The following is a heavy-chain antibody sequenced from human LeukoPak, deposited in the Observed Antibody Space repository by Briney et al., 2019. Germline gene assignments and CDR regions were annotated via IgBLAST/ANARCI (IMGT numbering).Heavy chain of an antibody. V-gene: IGHV4-61*02. CDR3: ARFARITVVRGVSGRRAFDP. CDR1: GGSISSGSYY. J-gene: IGHJ5*02. CDR2: IYTSGST. D-gene: IGHD3-10*01. Sequence: SETLSLTCTVSGGSISSGSYYWSWIRQPAGKGLEWIGRIYTSGSTNYNPSLKSRVAISVDTSKNQFSLKLSSVTAADTAVYYCARFARITVVRGVSGRRAFDPWGQGTLVTVSS.